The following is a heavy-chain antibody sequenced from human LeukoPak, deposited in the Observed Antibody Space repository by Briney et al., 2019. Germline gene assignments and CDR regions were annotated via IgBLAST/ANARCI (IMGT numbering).Heavy chain of an antibody. CDR3: ARSLCNDTGCSSDP. CDR2: ISSSSNTI. D-gene: IGHD5-18*01. V-gene: IGHV3-48*04. Sequence: PGGSLRPSCATSGFIFSDFGMHWVRQAPGKGLEWIAYISSSSNTIYYADSVKGRFAVSRDNAKSSLYLQMTGLRVADTAFHYCARSLCNDTGCSSDPWGQGTLVSVSS. J-gene: IGHJ5*02. CDR1: GFIFSDFG.